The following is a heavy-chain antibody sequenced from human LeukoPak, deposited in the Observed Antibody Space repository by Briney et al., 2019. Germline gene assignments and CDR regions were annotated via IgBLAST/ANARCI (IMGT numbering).Heavy chain of an antibody. V-gene: IGHV1-46*01. J-gene: IGHJ6*03. CDR2: INPSGSRT. Sequence: GASVKVSCMSSGYTFTNFYMHWLRQAPGQGLEWMGLINPSGSRTWFSEKFQGRIILTRDMSTSTDYMELSSLRSEDTAVYYCARASFSTYYYYYMDVWGKGTTVTVSS. CDR3: ARASFSTYYYYYMDV. D-gene: IGHD2/OR15-2a*01. CDR1: GYTFTNFY.